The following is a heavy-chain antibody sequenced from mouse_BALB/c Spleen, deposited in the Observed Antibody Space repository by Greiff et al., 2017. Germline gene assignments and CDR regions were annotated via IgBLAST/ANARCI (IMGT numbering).Heavy chain of an antibody. Sequence: EVHLVESGGGLVKPGGSLKLSCAASGFTFSSYTMSWVRQTPEKRLEWVATISSGGSYTYYPDSVKGRFTISRDNAKNTLYLQMSSLKSEDTAMYYCTRVYDYDEGPLAYWGQGTLVTVSA. V-gene: IGHV5-6-4*01. CDR1: GFTFSSYT. D-gene: IGHD2-4*01. J-gene: IGHJ3*01. CDR3: TRVYDYDEGPLAY. CDR2: ISSGGSYT.